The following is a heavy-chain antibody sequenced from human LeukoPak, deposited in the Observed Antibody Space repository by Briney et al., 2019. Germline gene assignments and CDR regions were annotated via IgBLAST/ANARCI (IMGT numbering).Heavy chain of an antibody. Sequence: LETLSLTCTVSGGSISSSSYYWGWIRQPPGKGLEWIGSIYYSGSTYYNPSLKSRVTISVDTSKNQFSLKLSSVTAADTAVYYCARVRIAAAGEDYWGQGTLVSVSS. CDR1: GGSISSSSYY. V-gene: IGHV4-39*07. CDR2: IYYSGST. D-gene: IGHD6-13*01. J-gene: IGHJ4*02. CDR3: ARVRIAAAGEDY.